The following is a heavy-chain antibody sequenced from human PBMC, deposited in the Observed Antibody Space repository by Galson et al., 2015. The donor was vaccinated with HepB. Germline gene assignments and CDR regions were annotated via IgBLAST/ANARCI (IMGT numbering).Heavy chain of an antibody. CDR3: ARPRAPYSSSSVWFDP. V-gene: IGHV3-30-3*01. CDR2: ISYDGSNK. D-gene: IGHD6-6*01. CDR1: GFTFSSYA. J-gene: IGHJ5*02. Sequence: SLRLSCAASGFTFSSYAMHWVRQAPGKGLEWVAVISYDGSNKYYADSVKGRFTISRDNSKNTLYLQMNSLRAEDTAVYYCARPRAPYSSSSVWFDPWGQGTLVTVSS.